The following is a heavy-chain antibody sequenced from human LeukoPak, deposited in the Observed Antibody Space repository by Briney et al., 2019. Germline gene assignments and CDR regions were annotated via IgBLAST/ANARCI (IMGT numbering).Heavy chain of an antibody. Sequence: SETLSLTCTVSGGSISSSSYYWGWIRQPPGKGLEWIGSIYYSGSTYYNPSLKSRVTTSVDTSKNQFSLKLSSVTAADTAVYYCARERSRNQHFFYWGQGTLVTVSS. CDR1: GGSISSSSYY. V-gene: IGHV4-39*02. D-gene: IGHD1-14*01. J-gene: IGHJ4*02. CDR2: IYYSGST. CDR3: ARERSRNQHFFY.